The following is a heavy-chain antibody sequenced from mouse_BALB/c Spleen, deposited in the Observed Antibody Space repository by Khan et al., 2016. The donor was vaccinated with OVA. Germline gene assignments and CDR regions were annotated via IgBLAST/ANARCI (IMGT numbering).Heavy chain of an antibody. CDR3: ARHNYGPFAY. CDR1: GFTFSTYA. J-gene: IGHJ3*01. V-gene: IGHV5-9-3*01. CDR2: ISSYGDYT. Sequence: EVELVESGGGLVKPGGPLKLSCAASGFTFSTYAMSWVRQTPEKRLEWVTTISSYGDYTYYPDSVKGRFTISRDNAKNTLYRQMSSLRSEDTAMYYCARHNYGPFAYWGRGTLVTVSA. D-gene: IGHD1-1*01.